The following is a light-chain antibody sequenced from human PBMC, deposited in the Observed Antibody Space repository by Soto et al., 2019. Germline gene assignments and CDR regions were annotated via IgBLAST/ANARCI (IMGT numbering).Light chain of an antibody. J-gene: IGLJ2*01. Sequence: QSALTQPASVSGSPGQSITISCTGTSRDVGGYNYVSWFQRHPGKAPKLMIYDVSTRPSGVSNRFSGSKSGNTASLTISGLQAEDEADYYCSSHTISTTLVFGGGTKLTVL. CDR3: SSHTISTTLV. V-gene: IGLV2-14*01. CDR2: DVS. CDR1: SRDVGGYNY.